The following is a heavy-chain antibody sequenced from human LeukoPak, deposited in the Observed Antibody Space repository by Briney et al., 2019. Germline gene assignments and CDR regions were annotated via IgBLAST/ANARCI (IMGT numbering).Heavy chain of an antibody. D-gene: IGHD1/OR15-1a*01. V-gene: IGHV3-7*01. CDR2: INQDGGTK. CDR3: ARENWTNDF. CDR1: GFTFTTYY. Sequence: GGSLRLSCAASGFTFTTYYMSWVRPAPGKGLEWVANINQDGGTKYYVDSVKGRFTISRDNAIKSVFLQMNSLRAEDTAVYYCARENWTNDFWGQRTLVTVSS. J-gene: IGHJ4*02.